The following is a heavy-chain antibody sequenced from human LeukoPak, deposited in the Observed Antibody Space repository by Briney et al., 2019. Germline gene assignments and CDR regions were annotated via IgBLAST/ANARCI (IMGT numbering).Heavy chain of an antibody. CDR2: IYYSGTT. Sequence: SETLSLTCSVPGGSIRPYYWSWIRQPPGKGLEWIGYIYYSGTTNYNPSLQSRVTISVATSKNQFSLKLSSVTAADTALYYCARDRASAGGFDYWGQGTLVTVSS. D-gene: IGHD2-15*01. CDR1: GGSIRPYY. CDR3: ARDRASAGGFDY. V-gene: IGHV4-59*01. J-gene: IGHJ4*02.